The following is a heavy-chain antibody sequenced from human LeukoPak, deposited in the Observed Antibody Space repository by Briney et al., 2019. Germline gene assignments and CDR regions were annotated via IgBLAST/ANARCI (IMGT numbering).Heavy chain of an antibody. V-gene: IGHV4-34*01. D-gene: IGHD3-22*01. CDR2: INHSGGT. J-gene: IGHJ5*02. CDR3: ARGRTRLSGYSTNWFDP. CDR1: GGSFSGYY. Sequence: TTSETLSLTCAVYGGSFSGYYWSWIRQPPGEGLEWIGEINHSGGTNYNPSLKSRVTTSVDTSKNQFSLKLSSVTAADTAVYYCARGRTRLSGYSTNWFDPWGQGTLVTVSS.